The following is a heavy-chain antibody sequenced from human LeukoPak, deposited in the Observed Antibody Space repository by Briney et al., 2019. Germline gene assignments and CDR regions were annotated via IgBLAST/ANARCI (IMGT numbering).Heavy chain of an antibody. CDR3: AKSLLTTATGTGRAFDI. D-gene: IGHD1-1*01. J-gene: IGHJ3*02. Sequence: PGGSLRLSCEAAGCSFRDYPMGWVRRASGKRLEWVSGISAGADVIFYADPVKGRFTISRDNSKNTLYLQMNSLRAEDSAEYYCAKSLLTTATGTGRAFDIWGQGTMLTVSA. V-gene: IGHV3-23*01. CDR2: ISAGADVI. CDR1: GCSFRDYP.